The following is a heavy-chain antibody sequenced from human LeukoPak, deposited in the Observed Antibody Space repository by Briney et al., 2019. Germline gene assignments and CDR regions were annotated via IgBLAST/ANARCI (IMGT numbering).Heavy chain of an antibody. CDR3: ARSKVYPNDY. D-gene: IGHD1-14*01. Sequence: ASVKVSCKASGYAFTSYGISWVRQAPGQGLEWMGWMNPNSGGTNYAQKFQGRVTMTRDTSISTVYMELSRLRSDDTAVYYCARSKVYPNDYWGQGTLVTVSS. CDR2: MNPNSGGT. CDR1: GYAFTSYG. V-gene: IGHV1-2*02. J-gene: IGHJ4*02.